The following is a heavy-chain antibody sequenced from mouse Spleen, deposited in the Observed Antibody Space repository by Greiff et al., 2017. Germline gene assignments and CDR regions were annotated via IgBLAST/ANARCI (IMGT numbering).Heavy chain of an antibody. D-gene: IGHD1-1*01. CDR1: GYTFTSYW. Sequence: QVQLQQPGAELVKPGASVKLSCKASGYTFTSYWMQWVKQRPGQGLEWIGEIDPSDSYTNYNQKFKGKATLTVDTSSSTAYMQLSSLTSEDSAVYYCARTPHYYGSSLYAMDYWGQGTSVTVSS. CDR2: IDPSDSYT. CDR3: ARTPHYYGSSLYAMDY. V-gene: IGHV1-50*01. J-gene: IGHJ4*01.